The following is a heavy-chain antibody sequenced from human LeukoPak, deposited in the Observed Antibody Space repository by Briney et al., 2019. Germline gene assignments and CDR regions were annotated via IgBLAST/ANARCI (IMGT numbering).Heavy chain of an antibody. J-gene: IGHJ4*02. CDR3: AREEAIVGATL. V-gene: IGHV1-69*13. CDR1: GGTFSSYA. CDR2: IIPIFGTA. Sequence: GASVKVSCKASGGTFSSYAIGWVRQAPGQGLEWMGGIIPIFGTANYAQKSQGRVTITADESTSTAYMELSSLRSEDTAVYYCAREEAIVGATLWGQGTLVTVSS. D-gene: IGHD1-26*01.